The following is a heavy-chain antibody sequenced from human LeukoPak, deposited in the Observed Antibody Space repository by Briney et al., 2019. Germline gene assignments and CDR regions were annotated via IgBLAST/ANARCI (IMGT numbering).Heavy chain of an antibody. CDR3: AKGEVGYYDSSGYPSY. Sequence: QPGGSLRLSCAASGFTFSSYGMHWVRQAPGKGLEWVAFIRYDGSNKYYADSVKGRFTISRDNSKNTLYLQMNSLRAEDTAVYYCAKGEVGYYDSSGYPSYWGQGTLVTVSS. J-gene: IGHJ4*02. CDR1: GFTFSSYG. V-gene: IGHV3-30*02. CDR2: IRYDGSNK. D-gene: IGHD3-22*01.